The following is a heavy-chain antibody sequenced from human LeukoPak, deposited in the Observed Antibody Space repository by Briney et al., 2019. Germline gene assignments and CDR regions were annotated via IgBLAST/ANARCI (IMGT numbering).Heavy chain of an antibody. J-gene: IGHJ4*02. Sequence: GGSLRLSCATSGFTFSTYWMSWVHQAPGKGLEWVANIKQDGSEKYYVDSVKGRFTISRDNAKNSLYLQMDSLRAEDTAMYYCARDSAGNDYWGQGTLVTVSS. CDR2: IKQDGSEK. CDR3: ARDSAGNDY. V-gene: IGHV3-7*01. D-gene: IGHD6-13*01. CDR1: GFTFSTYW.